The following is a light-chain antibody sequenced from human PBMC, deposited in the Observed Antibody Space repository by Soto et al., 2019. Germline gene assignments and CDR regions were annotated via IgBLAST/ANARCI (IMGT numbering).Light chain of an antibody. Sequence: QSVLTQPPSASGTPGQRVTISCSGSSSNIGSHVVNWYQQVPGTAPKLLIYTHNQRPSGVTDRFSDSKSGTSASLAISGLQSEDEADYYCAAWDGSLQSWVFGGGTKVTVL. J-gene: IGLJ3*02. CDR1: SSNIGSHV. CDR3: AAWDGSLQSWV. V-gene: IGLV1-44*01. CDR2: THN.